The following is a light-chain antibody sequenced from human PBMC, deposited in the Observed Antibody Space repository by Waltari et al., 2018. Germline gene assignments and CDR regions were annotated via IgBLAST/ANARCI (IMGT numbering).Light chain of an antibody. CDR2: GNSGGRP. J-gene: IGLJ2*01. CDR3: QSWGTGMGV. Sequence: QVVLTQSPSASASLGASVKLTCTLSSGHSRNAIAWRQQQPEKGPGYLMKGNSGGRPIKGEGVPDPFSGSRSGAGRYLTISSLQSEDEADYYCQSWGTGMGVFGGGTKVTVL. V-gene: IGLV4-69*01. CDR1: SGHSRNA.